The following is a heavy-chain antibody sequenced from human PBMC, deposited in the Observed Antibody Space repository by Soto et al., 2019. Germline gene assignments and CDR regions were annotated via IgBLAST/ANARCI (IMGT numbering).Heavy chain of an antibody. CDR1: GFTFSRYG. V-gene: IGHV3-23*01. CDR2: ISGSGSPT. D-gene: IGHD1-26*01. CDR3: ARDMSGGTYNYYYGMDV. J-gene: IGHJ6*02. Sequence: GSLRRSCAAYGFTFSRYGRAWVRQAPGRGLEWVSAISGSGSPTYYADSVKGRFTISRDNSKNTLYLQMNSLRADDTAVYYCARDMSGGTYNYYYGMDVWGQGTTVTVSS.